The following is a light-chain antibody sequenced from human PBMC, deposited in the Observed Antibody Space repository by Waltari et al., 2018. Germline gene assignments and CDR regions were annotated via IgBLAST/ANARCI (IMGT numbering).Light chain of an antibody. J-gene: IGKJ4*01. CDR2: HAS. Sequence: EIVLTQSPATLSVSPGEGATLYCRASQSIDTHSAWYQQKPGQAPRLLIFHASTRAAGIPHRFSGSGSGTEFALTISNLQSEDFAVYFCQHYHNWLTFGGGTKVEI. CDR1: QSIDTH. V-gene: IGKV3-15*01. CDR3: QHYHNWLT.